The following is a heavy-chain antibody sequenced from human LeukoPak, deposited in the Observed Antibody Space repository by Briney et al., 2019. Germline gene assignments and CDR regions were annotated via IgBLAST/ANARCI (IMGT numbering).Heavy chain of an antibody. V-gene: IGHV3-64*01. Sequence: GGSLRLSWAASGFTFSSYAMHWVRQAPGKGLEYVSAISSNGGSTYYENSVKGRFTISRDNSKNTLYLQMGSLRAEDMAVYYCARGYCAGGVCYRYFDSWGQGTLVTVSS. CDR1: GFTFSSYA. J-gene: IGHJ4*02. CDR3: ARGYCAGGVCYRYFDS. CDR2: ISSNGGST. D-gene: IGHD2-8*02.